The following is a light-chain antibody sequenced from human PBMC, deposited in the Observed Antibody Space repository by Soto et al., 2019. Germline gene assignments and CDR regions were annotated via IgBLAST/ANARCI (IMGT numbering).Light chain of an antibody. Sequence: EIVLTQSPATLSVSPWERVTLSCRASQNLHSFLNWYQQRPGQAPRPLIYDGSKRAAGVPDRISGDGSGTDFTLTIRSLEPEDFAVYFCQQRSSWPPITFGQGTRLEIK. V-gene: IGKV3-11*01. J-gene: IGKJ5*01. CDR1: QNLHSF. CDR2: DGS. CDR3: QQRSSWPPIT.